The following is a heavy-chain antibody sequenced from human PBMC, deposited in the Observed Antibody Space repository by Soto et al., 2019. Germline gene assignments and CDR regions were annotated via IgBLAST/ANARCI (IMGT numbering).Heavy chain of an antibody. CDR1: GFTFSGSA. Sequence: EVQLVESGGGLVQPGGSLKLSCAASGFTFSGSAMHWVRQASGKGLEWVGRIRSKANSYATAYAASVKGRFTISRDDSKNKAYLQMNSLNAEDTAVYYCTRRVGGSGWYGWYFDLWGRGTLVTVSS. D-gene: IGHD6-19*01. CDR3: TRRVGGSGWYGWYFDL. J-gene: IGHJ2*01. CDR2: IRSKANSYAT. V-gene: IGHV3-73*02.